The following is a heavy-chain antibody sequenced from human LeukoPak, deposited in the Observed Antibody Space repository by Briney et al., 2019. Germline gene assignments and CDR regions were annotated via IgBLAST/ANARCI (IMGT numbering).Heavy chain of an antibody. V-gene: IGHV4-39*01. CDR2: IYYSGTT. CDR1: GGSISSSSYY. Sequence: PWETLSLSCTVSGGSISSSSYYWGCIRQPPGKGLVWIGSIYYSGTTYANPSLKRRTTISVDTSKNQFSLKLSSVTAADTAVYYCASSCSSTSCYHGPTLTRLRYFDWLYYYYYYMDVWGKGTTVTVSS. D-gene: IGHD3-9*01. J-gene: IGHJ6*03. CDR3: ASSCSSTSCYHGPTLTRLRYFDWLYYYYYYMDV.